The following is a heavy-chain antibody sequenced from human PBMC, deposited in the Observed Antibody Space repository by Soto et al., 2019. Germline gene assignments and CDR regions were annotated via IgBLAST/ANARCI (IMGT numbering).Heavy chain of an antibody. D-gene: IGHD1-7*01. V-gene: IGHV3-74*01. CDR2: IDDDGSST. CDR3: ARRLELPLGASLYDYGMDV. Sequence: PGGSLRLSCAASVFDFSTHWMHWVRQAPGKGLEWVSRIDDDGSSTRYADSVKGRFTISRDNAKNIVYLEMTSLRTEDTAVYFCARRLELPLGASLYDYGMDVWGQGTTVTVSS. J-gene: IGHJ6*02. CDR1: VFDFSTHW.